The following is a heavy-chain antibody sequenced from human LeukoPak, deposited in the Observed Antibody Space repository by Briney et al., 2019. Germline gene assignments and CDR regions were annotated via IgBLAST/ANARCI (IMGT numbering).Heavy chain of an antibody. CDR2: INPSGGST. V-gene: IGHV1-46*01. CDR1: GYTFTSYY. CDR3: ARGPYYYMDV. Sequence: ASVKVSCKASGYTFTSYYMHWVRQAPGQGLEWMGIINPSGGSTSYAQKFQGRVTITTDESTSTAYMELSSLRSEDTAVYYCARGPYYYMDVWGKGTTVTVSS. J-gene: IGHJ6*03.